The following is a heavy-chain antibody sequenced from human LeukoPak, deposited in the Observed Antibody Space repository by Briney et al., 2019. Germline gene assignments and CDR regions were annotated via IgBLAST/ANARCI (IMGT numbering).Heavy chain of an antibody. CDR1: GGSISSCY. V-gene: IGHV4-34*01. D-gene: IGHD3-22*01. CDR2: INHSGST. CDR3: ARRTLYDESSGYYPIDY. J-gene: IGHJ4*02. Sequence: SETLSPTCTVSGGSISSCYWSWIRQPPGKGLEWIGEINHSGSTNHNPSLKSRVTTSVDKSQKQFSLKLTSVTAADTAVYYCARRTLYDESSGYYPIDYWGQGALVTVSS.